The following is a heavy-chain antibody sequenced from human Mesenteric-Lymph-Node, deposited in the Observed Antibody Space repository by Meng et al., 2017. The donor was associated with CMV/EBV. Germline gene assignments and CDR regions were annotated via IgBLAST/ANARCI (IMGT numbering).Heavy chain of an antibody. CDR3: ARAPFNYFDSSGDPPDY. CDR2: IYYSGST. CDR1: GGSITSSSYY. D-gene: IGHD3-22*01. Sequence: SETLSLTCTVSGGSITSSSYYWGWIRQPPGKGLEWIANIYYSGSTYYNPSLKSRVVISVDTSRNQFSLKLSSVTAADTAVYYCARAPFNYFDSSGDPPDYWDQGTLVTVSS. V-gene: IGHV4-39*07. J-gene: IGHJ4*02.